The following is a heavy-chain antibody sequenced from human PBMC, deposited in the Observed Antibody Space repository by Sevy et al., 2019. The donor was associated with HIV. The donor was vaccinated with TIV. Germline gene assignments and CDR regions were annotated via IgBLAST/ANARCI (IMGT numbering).Heavy chain of an antibody. CDR2: IYPGDSDT. J-gene: IGHJ3*02. D-gene: IGHD2-8*01. CDR3: ASRGYCTNGVCSSGAFDI. V-gene: IGHV5-51*01. Sequence: GESLKISCKGSGYSFTSYWIGWVRQMPGKGLEWMGIIYPGDSDTRYSPSFQGQVTISADKSISTAYLQGSSLKASDTAMYYCASRGYCTNGVCSSGAFDIWGQGTMVTVSS. CDR1: GYSFTSYW.